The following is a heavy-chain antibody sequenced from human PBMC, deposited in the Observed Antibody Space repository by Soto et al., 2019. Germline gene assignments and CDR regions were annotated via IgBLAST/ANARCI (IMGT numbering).Heavy chain of an antibody. CDR3: ARDLWGQHLASHYYYGLDV. Sequence: SETLSLTCTVSGGSISSGDYYWSWIRQPPGKGLEWIGYIYYSGSTYYNPSLKSRVTISVDTSKNQFSLKLSSVTAADTAVYYCARDLWGQHLASHYYYGLDVWGQATTVTVSS. J-gene: IGHJ6*02. D-gene: IGHD6-13*01. CDR1: GGSISSGDYY. V-gene: IGHV4-30-4*01. CDR2: IYYSGST.